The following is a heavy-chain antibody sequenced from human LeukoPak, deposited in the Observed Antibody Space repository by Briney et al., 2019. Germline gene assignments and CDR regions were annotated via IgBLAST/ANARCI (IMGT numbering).Heavy chain of an antibody. CDR3: ARESVYYGTSGYYSGLFDY. CDR1: GFTFSDYA. CDR2: IGSNGNST. D-gene: IGHD3-22*01. J-gene: IGHJ4*02. Sequence: GGSLRLSCAASGFTFSDYAIHWVRQAPGKGLKSVSAIGSNGNSTYYANSVKGRFTISRDNSKDTLYLQMGSLRAEDMAVYYCARESVYYGTSGYYSGLFDYWGQGTLVTVSS. V-gene: IGHV3-64*01.